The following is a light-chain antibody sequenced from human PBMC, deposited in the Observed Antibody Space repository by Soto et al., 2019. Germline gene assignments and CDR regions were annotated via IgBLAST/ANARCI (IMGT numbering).Light chain of an antibody. Sequence: QSALTQPASVSGSPGQSITISCTGTSSDVGGYNYGSWYQQHPSKAPKLMIYDVSNRPSGVSNRFSGSKSGNTASLTISGLQAEDEADYYCSSYTSSSTVVVGGGTKVTVL. J-gene: IGLJ2*01. CDR3: SSYTSSSTVV. V-gene: IGLV2-14*01. CDR1: SSDVGGYNY. CDR2: DVS.